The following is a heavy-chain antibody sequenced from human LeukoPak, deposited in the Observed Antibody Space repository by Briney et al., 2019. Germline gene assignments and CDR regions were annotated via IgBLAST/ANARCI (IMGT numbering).Heavy chain of an antibody. J-gene: IGHJ4*02. CDR2: ISYDGSNK. Sequence: GRSLRLSCAASGFTFSIYVMHGVRQAPGKGLEWVAVISYDGSNKYYADSVKGRFTISRDNSKNTLYLQMNSLRAEDTAVYYCAKPFQWMVGFDYWGQGTLVTVSS. CDR3: AKPFQWMVGFDY. CDR1: GFTFSIYV. V-gene: IGHV3-30*18. D-gene: IGHD6-19*01.